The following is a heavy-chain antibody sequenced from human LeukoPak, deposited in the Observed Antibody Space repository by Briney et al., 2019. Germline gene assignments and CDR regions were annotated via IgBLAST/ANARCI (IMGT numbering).Heavy chain of an antibody. CDR1: GFTFISYT. CDR2: ISSSSSYI. CDR3: ARDPNSGFDY. D-gene: IGHD4-23*01. Sequence: PGGSLRLCCAASGFTFISYTMNWVRQAPGKGLEWVSSISSSSSYIYYGDLVKGRFTISRDNAKNSLYLQMNSLRAEDTAVYYCARDPNSGFDYWGQGTLVTVSS. J-gene: IGHJ4*02. V-gene: IGHV3-21*01.